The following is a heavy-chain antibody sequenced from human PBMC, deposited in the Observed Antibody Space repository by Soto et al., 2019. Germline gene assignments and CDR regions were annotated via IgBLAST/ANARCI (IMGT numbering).Heavy chain of an antibody. CDR1: GGSISSYY. V-gene: IGHV4-59*01. D-gene: IGHD6-19*01. CDR3: ARANAVAAPQFDY. CDR2: IYYSGST. Sequence: EPLSLTCTVSGGSISSYYWSWSRQPPGKGLEWIGYIYYSGSTNYNPSLKSRVTISVDTSKNQFSLKLSSVTAADTAVYYCARANAVAAPQFDYWGQGTLVTVSS. J-gene: IGHJ4*02.